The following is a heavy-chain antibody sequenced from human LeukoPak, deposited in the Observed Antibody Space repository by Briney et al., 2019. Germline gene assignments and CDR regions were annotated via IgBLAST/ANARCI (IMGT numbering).Heavy chain of an antibody. D-gene: IGHD5-24*01. V-gene: IGHV3-74*01. Sequence: GGSLRLSYAASGFTFSSYWMHWVRQAPGMGLVWVSRINTDGSTTSYADSVKGRFTISRDNAKNTLYLQVNSLRAEDTAVYYCARGGLEPVDYWGQGTLVTVSS. J-gene: IGHJ4*02. CDR3: ARGGLEPVDY. CDR1: GFTFSSYW. CDR2: INTDGSTT.